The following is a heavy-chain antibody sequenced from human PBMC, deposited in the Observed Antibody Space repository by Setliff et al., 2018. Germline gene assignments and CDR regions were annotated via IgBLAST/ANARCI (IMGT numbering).Heavy chain of an antibody. CDR3: ARALYPSSFIGHNWFDP. D-gene: IGHD2-2*01. V-gene: IGHV5-51*01. CDR1: ASTFSNYW. CDR2: IYPDDSDT. J-gene: IGHJ5*02. Sequence: PGASLKISCKASASTFSNYWIVWVRQMPGKGLEWMGMIYPDDSDTKYHPSFQGQVTISADKSISTAYLQWSSLKASDTAMYYCARALYPSSFIGHNWFDPWGQGTLVTGLL.